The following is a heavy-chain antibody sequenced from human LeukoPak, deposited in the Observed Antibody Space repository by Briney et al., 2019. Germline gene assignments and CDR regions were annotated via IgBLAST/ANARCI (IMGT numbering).Heavy chain of an antibody. CDR1: GFTFSSYS. CDR3: ARSGMTTVTTGPYY. J-gene: IGHJ4*02. Sequence: GESLRLSCAASGFTFSSYSMNWVRQAPGERLEWVSSISSGSSYIYYADSVKGRFTISRDDAKNSLFLQMNSLRAEDTAVYYCARSGMTTVTTGPYYWGQGTLVTVSS. D-gene: IGHD4-17*01. CDR2: ISSGSSYI. V-gene: IGHV3-21*01.